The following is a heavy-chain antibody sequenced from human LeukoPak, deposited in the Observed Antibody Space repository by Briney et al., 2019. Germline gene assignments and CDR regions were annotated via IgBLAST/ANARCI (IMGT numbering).Heavy chain of an antibody. CDR2: IYYSGST. CDR3: ARGLVEMATRYFDL. D-gene: IGHD5-24*01. V-gene: IGHV4-59*01. Sequence: SETLSLTCTVSGGSMSGYYWSWIRQPPGKGLEWIGYIYYSGSTNYNPSLKSRVTISVDTSKNHFSLRLSSVTAADTAVYYCARGLVEMATRYFDLWGRGTLATVPS. J-gene: IGHJ2*01. CDR1: GGSMSGYY.